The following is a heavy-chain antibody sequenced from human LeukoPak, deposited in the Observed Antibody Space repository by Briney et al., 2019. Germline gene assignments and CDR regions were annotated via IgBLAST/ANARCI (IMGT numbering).Heavy chain of an antibody. Sequence: SETLFLTCTVSGGSISSGGYYWSWIRQPPGKGLEWIGYIYHSGSTYYNPSLKSRVTISVDTSKNQFSLKLRSVTAADTAVYYCARADGYSYGRFDYWGPGTLVTVSS. CDR3: ARADGYSYGRFDY. CDR1: GGSISSGGYY. J-gene: IGHJ4*02. CDR2: IYHSGST. D-gene: IGHD5-18*01. V-gene: IGHV4-30-2*01.